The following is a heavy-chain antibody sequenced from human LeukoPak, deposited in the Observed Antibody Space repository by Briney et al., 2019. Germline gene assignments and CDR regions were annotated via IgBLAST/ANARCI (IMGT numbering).Heavy chain of an antibody. J-gene: IGHJ3*02. Sequence: ASVKVSCKASGYTFTNYYINWVRQAPGQGLEWMGWMDPNSDNTVYAQEFQGRVTITRNTSTSTSYMELTSLRSEDTAVYYCARGLTIFGAVNDAFDIWGQGTMVTVSS. CDR3: ARGLTIFGAVNDAFDI. V-gene: IGHV1-8*03. D-gene: IGHD3-3*01. CDR1: GYTFTNYY. CDR2: MDPNSDNT.